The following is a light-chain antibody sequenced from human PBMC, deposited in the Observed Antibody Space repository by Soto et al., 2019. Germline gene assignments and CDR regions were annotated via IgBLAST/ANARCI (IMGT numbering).Light chain of an antibody. CDR1: QGVSTN. CDR3: QQSYSTPWT. CDR2: AAS. J-gene: IGKJ1*01. V-gene: IGKV1-39*01. Sequence: DIQMTQSPSSLSVSAGDRATITCRASQGVSTNLNWYQQKPGQAPKLLIYAASSWPTGVPSRFSGSGSETDFTLTISSLQPEDFATYSCQQSYSTPWTFGQGTKVDIK.